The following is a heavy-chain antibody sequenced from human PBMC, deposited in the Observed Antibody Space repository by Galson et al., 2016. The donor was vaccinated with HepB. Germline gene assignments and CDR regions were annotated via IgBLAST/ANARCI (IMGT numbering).Heavy chain of an antibody. CDR1: GGSISVYH. Sequence: SETLSLTCTVSGGSISVYHWTWIRQPPGKALEYIGYVYHDGTTSYSPSLKSRVTISVDTPKNQFSLRVNSVTAADTAVYYCARAPRRYCGGGGCYPYFFDFWGQGALVTVPS. J-gene: IGHJ4*02. V-gene: IGHV4-59*01. CDR2: VYHDGTT. CDR3: ARAPRRYCGGGGCYPYFFDF. D-gene: IGHD2-15*01.